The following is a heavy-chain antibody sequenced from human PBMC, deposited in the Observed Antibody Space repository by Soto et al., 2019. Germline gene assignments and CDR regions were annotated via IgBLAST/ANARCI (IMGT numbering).Heavy chain of an antibody. CDR3: AKQVTGWYNDAFDI. V-gene: IGHV3-23*01. Sequence: EVQLLESGGGLVHPGGSLRLSCAASGFTFSNYAMSWVRQAPGKGLEWVSAIDGSGDNTHYADSVKGRFTFSRDNSKNTLYLQMNSLRAEDTAVYYCAKQVTGWYNDAFDIWGHGTMVTVSS. J-gene: IGHJ3*02. CDR2: IDGSGDNT. D-gene: IGHD6-19*01. CDR1: GFTFSNYA.